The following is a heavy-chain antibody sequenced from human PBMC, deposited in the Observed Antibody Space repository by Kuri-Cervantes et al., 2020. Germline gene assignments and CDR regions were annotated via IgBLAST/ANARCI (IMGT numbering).Heavy chain of an antibody. CDR1: GYTFTGYY. D-gene: IGHD3-3*01. CDR3: ARESLDFWSGYYTNYYYGMDV. Sequence: ASVKVSCKASGYTFTGYYMHWVRQAPGQGLEWMGWINPNSGGTNYAQKLQGRVTMTRDTSISTAYMELSRLRSDDTAVYYCARESLDFWSGYYTNYYYGMDVWGQGTTVTVSS. J-gene: IGHJ6*02. V-gene: IGHV1-2*02. CDR2: INPNSGGT.